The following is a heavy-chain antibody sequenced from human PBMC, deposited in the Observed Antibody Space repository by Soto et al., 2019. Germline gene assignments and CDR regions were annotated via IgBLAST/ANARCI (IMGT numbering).Heavy chain of an antibody. J-gene: IGHJ4*02. CDR1: GFTFSSYS. CDR2: ISSSSSYI. V-gene: IGHV3-21*01. D-gene: IGHD2-15*01. CDR3: AKGPPRLVVVVAATKYYFDY. Sequence: GVSLRLSCAASGFTFSSYSMNWVRQAPGKGLEWVSSISSSSSYIYYADSVKGRFTISRDNAKNSLYLQMNSLRAEDTAVYYCAKGPPRLVVVVAATKYYFDYWGQGTLVTVSS.